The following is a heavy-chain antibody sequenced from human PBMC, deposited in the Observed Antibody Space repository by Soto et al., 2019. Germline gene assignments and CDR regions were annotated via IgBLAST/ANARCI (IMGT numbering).Heavy chain of an antibody. CDR1: GLTFSTYA. Sequence: EVHLLESGGDLVQPGGSLRLSCTASGLTFSTYAMSWVRQAPGKGLEWVSAIGGSGTGGRTYYADSVKGRFTISRDNSKNTVYLQMNSLRADDTAVYYCAKSPGCRAGYNSDYYGMDVWGQGTTVTVSS. CDR3: AKSPGCRAGYNSDYYGMDV. V-gene: IGHV3-23*01. CDR2: IGGSGTGGRT. J-gene: IGHJ6*02. D-gene: IGHD5-12*01.